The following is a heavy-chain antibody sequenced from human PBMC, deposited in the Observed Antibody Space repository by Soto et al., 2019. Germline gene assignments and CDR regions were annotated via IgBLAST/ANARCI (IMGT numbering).Heavy chain of an antibody. Sequence: PSGTLSLTCTVSGCSISSSSYYWGWIRQPPGKGLEWIGSIYYSGSTYYNPSLKSRVTISVDTSKNQFSLKLSSVTAADTAVYDCARPGVRYYYYYYMDVWGKGTTVTVSS. CDR1: GCSISSSSYY. CDR3: ARPGVRYYYYYYMDV. J-gene: IGHJ6*03. V-gene: IGHV4-39*01. D-gene: IGHD3-10*02. CDR2: IYYSGST.